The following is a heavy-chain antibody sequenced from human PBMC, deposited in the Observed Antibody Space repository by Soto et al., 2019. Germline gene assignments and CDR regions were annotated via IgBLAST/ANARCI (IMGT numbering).Heavy chain of an antibody. Sequence: QLQLQESGSGLVKPSQTLSLTCAVSGGSISSGGYSWSWIRQPPGKGLEWIGYIYHSGSTYYNPSLKCRVTISVDRSKNQFSLKLSSVTAADTAVYYCARGGYYDSSGYSLYANWFDPWGQGTLVTVSS. CDR2: IYHSGST. D-gene: IGHD3-22*01. CDR3: ARGGYYDSSGYSLYANWFDP. V-gene: IGHV4-30-2*01. J-gene: IGHJ5*02. CDR1: GGSISSGGYS.